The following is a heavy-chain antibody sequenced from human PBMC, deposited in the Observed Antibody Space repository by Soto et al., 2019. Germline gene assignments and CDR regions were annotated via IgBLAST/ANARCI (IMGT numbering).Heavy chain of an antibody. CDR1: GFTFSTYA. CDR2: ISGGGTT. J-gene: IGHJ4*02. V-gene: IGHV3-23*01. D-gene: IGHD1-1*01. CDR3: AKGGGGNNIWNRRYFDS. Sequence: EVQLLESGGGLVQPGGSLRLACAASGFTFSTYAMSWVRQAPGKGLEWVSGISGGGTTYYADSVKGRLTISRDNSESTLYLQMNTLRADDTAVYYCAKGGGGNNIWNRRYFDSWGQGTLVTVSS.